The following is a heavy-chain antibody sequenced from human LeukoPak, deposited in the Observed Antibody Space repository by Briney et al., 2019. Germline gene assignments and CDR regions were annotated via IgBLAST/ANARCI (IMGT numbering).Heavy chain of an antibody. CDR1: GYSFSRNG. CDR2: ITANSGNT. V-gene: IGHV1-18*01. D-gene: IGHD3-16*01. J-gene: IGHJ4*02. Sequence: ASVTVSCKPSGYSFSRNGISWVRQAPGQGLEWMALITANSGNTNYAQNFQDRVTLTTDTSTSTAYMELRSLRSDDTAVYYCARDVNYAFDYWGQGTLVTVSS. CDR3: ARDVNYAFDY.